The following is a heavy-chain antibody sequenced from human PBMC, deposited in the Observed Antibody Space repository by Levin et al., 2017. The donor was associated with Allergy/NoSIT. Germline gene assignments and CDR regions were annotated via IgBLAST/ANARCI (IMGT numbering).Heavy chain of an antibody. J-gene: IGHJ4*02. V-gene: IGHV3-53*01. Sequence: PGESLKISCAASGFTVSSNYMSWVRQAPGKGLEWVSVIYSGGSTYYADSVKGRFTISRDNSKNTLYLQMNSLRAEDTAVYYCARDFDYWGQGTLVTVSS. CDR3: ARDFDY. CDR2: IYSGGST. CDR1: GFTVSSNY.